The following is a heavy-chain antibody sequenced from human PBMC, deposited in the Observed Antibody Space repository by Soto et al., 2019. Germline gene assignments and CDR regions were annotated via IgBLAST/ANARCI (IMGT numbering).Heavy chain of an antibody. CDR3: AKVIAVGDRSYYYYGMDV. Sequence: PGGSLRLSCAASGFTFSGYAMSWVRQAPGKGLEWVSAISGSGGSTYYADSVKGRFTISRDNSKNTLYLQMNSLRAEDTAVYYCAKVIAVGDRSYYYYGMDVWGQGTTVTVSS. D-gene: IGHD6-19*01. V-gene: IGHV3-23*01. J-gene: IGHJ6*02. CDR1: GFTFSGYA. CDR2: ISGSGGST.